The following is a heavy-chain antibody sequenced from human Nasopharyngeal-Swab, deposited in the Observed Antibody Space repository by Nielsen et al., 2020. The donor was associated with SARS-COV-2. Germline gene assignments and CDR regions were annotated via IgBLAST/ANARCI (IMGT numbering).Heavy chain of an antibody. Sequence: GESLKISCAASGFTFSSYGMHWVRQAPGKGLEWVAVIWYDGSNKYYADSVKGRFTISRDNSKNTLYLQMNSLRAEDTAVYYCAREFYGMDVWGQGTTVTVSS. V-gene: IGHV3-33*01. CDR2: IWYDGSNK. CDR1: GFTFSSYG. J-gene: IGHJ6*02. CDR3: AREFYGMDV.